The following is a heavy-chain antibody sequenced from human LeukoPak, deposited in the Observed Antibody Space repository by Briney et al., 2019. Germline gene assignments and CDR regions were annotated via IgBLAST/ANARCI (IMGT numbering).Heavy chain of an antibody. Sequence: SETLSLTCTVSAASISSYYWSWTRQPPGKGLEWIGYIYCSGSTNYNPSLKSRVTISVDTSKNQFSLKLSSVTAEDTAVYYCARDCDGGSCDYWGQGTLVTVSS. CDR1: AASISSYY. J-gene: IGHJ4*02. D-gene: IGHD2-15*01. CDR2: IYCSGST. CDR3: ARDCDGGSCDY. V-gene: IGHV4-59*01.